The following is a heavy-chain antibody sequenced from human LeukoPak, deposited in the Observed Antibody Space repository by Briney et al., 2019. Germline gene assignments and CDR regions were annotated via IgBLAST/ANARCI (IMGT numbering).Heavy chain of an antibody. V-gene: IGHV3-48*01. Sequence: GGSLRLSCAASGFTFSSYTMNWVRQAPGKGLEWVSYIGGSSSTIYYADSVKGRFTISRDNAKNSLYLQMNSLRAEDTAVYYCAKPLLWFGELKSYFDHWGQGTLVTVSS. CDR1: GFTFSSYT. CDR3: AKPLLWFGELKSYFDH. J-gene: IGHJ4*02. D-gene: IGHD3-10*01. CDR2: IGGSSSTI.